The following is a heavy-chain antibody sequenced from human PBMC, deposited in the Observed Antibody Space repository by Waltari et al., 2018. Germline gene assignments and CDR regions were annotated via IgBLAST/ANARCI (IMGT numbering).Heavy chain of an antibody. J-gene: IGHJ4*02. V-gene: IGHV3-30-3*01. D-gene: IGHD6-13*01. CDR1: GFTFSSYA. Sequence: QVQLVESGGGVVQPGRSLRLSCAASGFTFSSYAMHWVRQAPGKGLEWVAVISYDGSNKYYADSVKGRFTISRDNSKNTLYLQMNSLRAEDTAVYYCARDLAAGTERYFDYWGQGTLVTVSS. CDR2: ISYDGSNK. CDR3: ARDLAAGTERYFDY.